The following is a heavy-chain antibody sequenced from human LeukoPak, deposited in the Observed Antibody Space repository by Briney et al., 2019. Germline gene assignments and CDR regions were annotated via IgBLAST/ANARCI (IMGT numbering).Heavy chain of an antibody. CDR2: IFHSGST. CDR3: ARVHSWSGPDY. Sequence: SETLSLTCTVSGYSISTGYYWGWIRQPPGKGLEWIGSIFHSGSTSYNPSLKSRVTISVDTSKNQFSLKLRSVTAADTAVYYCARVHSWSGPDYWGQGTLVTVSS. D-gene: IGHD3-3*02. J-gene: IGHJ4*02. CDR1: GYSISTGYY. V-gene: IGHV4-38-2*02.